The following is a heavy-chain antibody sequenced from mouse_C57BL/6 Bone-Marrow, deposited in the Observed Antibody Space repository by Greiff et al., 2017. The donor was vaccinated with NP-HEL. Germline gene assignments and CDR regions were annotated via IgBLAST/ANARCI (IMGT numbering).Heavy chain of an antibody. CDR2: INPYNGGT. V-gene: IGHV1-19*01. J-gene: IGHJ4*01. CDR1: GYTFTDYY. CDR3: AIYDYYAMDY. D-gene: IGHD1-1*01. Sequence: VQLQQSGPVLVKPGASVKMSCKASGYTFTDYYMNWVKQSHGKSLEWIGVINPYNGGTSYNQKFKGKATLTVDKSSSTAYMELNSLTSEDSAVYYCAIYDYYAMDYWGQGTSVTVSS.